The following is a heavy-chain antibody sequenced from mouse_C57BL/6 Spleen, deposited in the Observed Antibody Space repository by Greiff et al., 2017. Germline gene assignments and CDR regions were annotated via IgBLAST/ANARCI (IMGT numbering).Heavy chain of an antibody. CDR1: GYAFSSSW. CDR2: IYPGDGDT. CDR3: GRWLLYYFDY. J-gene: IGHJ2*01. V-gene: IGHV1-82*01. Sequence: VQLVESGPELVKPGASVKISCKASGYAFSSSWMNWVKQRPGKGLEWIGRIYPGDGDTNYNVKFKGKATLTADKSSSTAYMQLSSLTSEDSAVYFCGRWLLYYFDYWGQGTTLTVSS. D-gene: IGHD2-3*01.